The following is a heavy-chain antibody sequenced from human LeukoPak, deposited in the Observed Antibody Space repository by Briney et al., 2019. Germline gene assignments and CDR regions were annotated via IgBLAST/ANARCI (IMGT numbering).Heavy chain of an antibody. D-gene: IGHD3-10*01. V-gene: IGHV1-69*05. J-gene: IGHJ5*02. CDR2: IIPIFGTA. CDR3: ARVVTPPPNYYGSGSYYP. CDR1: GGTFSSYA. Sequence: GASVKVSCKASGGTFSSYAISWVRQAPGQGLEWMGGIIPIFGTANYAQKFQGRVTITTDESTSTAYMELRSLRSDDTAVYYCARVVTPPPNYYGSGSYYPWGQGTLVTVSS.